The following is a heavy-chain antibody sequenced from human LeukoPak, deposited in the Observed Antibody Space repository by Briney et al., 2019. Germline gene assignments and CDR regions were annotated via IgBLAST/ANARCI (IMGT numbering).Heavy chain of an antibody. D-gene: IGHD1-26*01. CDR2: ISSSGSTI. J-gene: IGHJ3*02. Sequence: GGSLRLSCAASGFTFSDYYMSWIRQTPGKGLEWVSYISSSGSTIYYADSVKGRFTISRDNAKNSLYLQMNSLRAEDTAVYYCASSGSYGGDDAFDIWGQGTMVTVSS. V-gene: IGHV3-11*04. CDR1: GFTFSDYY. CDR3: ASSGSYGGDDAFDI.